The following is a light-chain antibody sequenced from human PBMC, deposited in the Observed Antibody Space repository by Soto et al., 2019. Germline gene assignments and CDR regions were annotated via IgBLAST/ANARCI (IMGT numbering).Light chain of an antibody. CDR1: QTISTY. CDR3: QQTYSTPLT. J-gene: IGKJ4*01. V-gene: IGKV1-39*01. CDR2: DAS. Sequence: DIQMTQSPSSLSASVGDRVTITCRASQTISTYLNWYQQKPGKAPRLLIYDASSLLSGVPSRFSGSGSGTDFTLTISSLQPEDFATYYCQQTYSTPLTIGGGTKVDIK.